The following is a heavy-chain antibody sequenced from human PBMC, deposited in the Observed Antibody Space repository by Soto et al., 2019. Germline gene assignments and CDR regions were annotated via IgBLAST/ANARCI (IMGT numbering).Heavy chain of an antibody. D-gene: IGHD6-19*01. V-gene: IGHV4-39*01. J-gene: IGHJ4*02. CDR1: GASMRSTSSY. CDR2: FYHSGPT. Sequence: PSETLSLTCTVFGASMRSTSSYWGWVRQPPGKGLEWIGSFYHSGPTANSPSLKTRVTISLDASENQVSLQLSSVTAADTAVYYCAGGDRSSGWYHHFEYWGQGALVTVSS. CDR3: AGGDRSSGWYHHFEY.